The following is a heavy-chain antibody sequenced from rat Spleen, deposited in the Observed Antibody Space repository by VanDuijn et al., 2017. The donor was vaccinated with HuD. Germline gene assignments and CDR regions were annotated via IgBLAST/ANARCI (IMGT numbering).Heavy chain of an antibody. D-gene: IGHD1-2*01. CDR1: EFSLTGNN. V-gene: IGHV2-63*01. Sequence: QVLLKESGPGLVQPSQTLSLTCTVSEFSLTGNNIPWVRQSPGKGLEWRGRMRYDGETSYNSAFKSRLSISRDTSKNQVFLRMGSLQSDDTAIYYCTRSLYSSPLFDYWGQGIMVTVSS. J-gene: IGHJ2*01. CDR3: TRSLYSSPLFDY. CDR2: MRYDGET.